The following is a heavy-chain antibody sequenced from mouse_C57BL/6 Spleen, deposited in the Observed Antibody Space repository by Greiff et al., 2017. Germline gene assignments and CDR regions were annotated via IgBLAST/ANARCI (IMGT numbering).Heavy chain of an antibody. V-gene: IGHV6-3*01. Sequence: EVKVEESGGGLVQPGGSMKLSCVASGFTFSNYWMNWVRQSPEQGLEWVAQIRLKSDNYATHYAESVTGRFTISRDDSKSSVYLQMNDLRAEDTGIYYCTGNYDYFDYWGQGTTLTVSS. CDR1: GFTFSNYW. D-gene: IGHD2-1*01. J-gene: IGHJ2*01. CDR3: TGNYDYFDY. CDR2: IRLKSDNYAT.